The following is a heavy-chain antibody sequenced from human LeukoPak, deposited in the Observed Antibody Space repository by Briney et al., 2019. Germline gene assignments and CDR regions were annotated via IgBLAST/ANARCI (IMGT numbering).Heavy chain of an antibody. Sequence: PGGSLRLSCAASGFTFSSYSMNWVRQAPGKGLEWVSYISSSSNTIYYADSVKGRFTISRDNAKNSLYLQMNSLRAEDTAVYYCASQDDYDAFDIWGQGTMVTVSS. CDR2: ISSSSNTI. CDR1: GFTFSSYS. CDR3: ASQDDYDAFDI. J-gene: IGHJ3*02. D-gene: IGHD4-11*01. V-gene: IGHV3-48*04.